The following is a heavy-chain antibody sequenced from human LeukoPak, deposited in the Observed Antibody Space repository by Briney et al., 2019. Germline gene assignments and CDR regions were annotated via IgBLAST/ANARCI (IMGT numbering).Heavy chain of an antibody. J-gene: IGHJ6*03. CDR3: ARVSDSWYLYYYYYYMDV. Sequence: ASVKVSCKASGYTFTSYAMNWVRQAPGQGLEWMGWINTNTGNPTYAQGFTGRFVFSLDTSVSTAYLQISSLKAEDTAVYYCARVSDSWYLYYYYYYMDVWGKGTTVTVSS. CDR2: INTNTGNP. V-gene: IGHV7-4-1*02. D-gene: IGHD6-13*01. CDR1: GYTFTSYA.